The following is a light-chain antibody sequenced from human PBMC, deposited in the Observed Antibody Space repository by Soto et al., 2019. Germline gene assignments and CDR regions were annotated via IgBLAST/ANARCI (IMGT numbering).Light chain of an antibody. J-gene: IGLJ2*01. CDR2: DVS. V-gene: IGLV2-14*01. CDR3: SSYTSSKDVV. CDR1: GSDVGGYNY. Sequence: QSALTQPASVSGSHGQSITISCTGTGSDVGGYNYVSWYQQHPGKAPKLMIYDVSNRPSGVSNRFSGSKSGNTASLTISGLQAEDEADYYCSSYTSSKDVVFGGGTKLTVL.